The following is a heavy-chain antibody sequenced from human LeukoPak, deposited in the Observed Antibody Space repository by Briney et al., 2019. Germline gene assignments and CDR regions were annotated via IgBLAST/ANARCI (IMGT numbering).Heavy chain of an antibody. CDR2: MYYSGNT. J-gene: IGHJ5*02. CDR1: GGSISSSSYY. Sequence: PSETLSLTCTVSGGSISSSSYYWGWIRQPPGKGLEWIGSMYYSGNTYYNPSLKSRVTISVDTSKNHFSLKLNSVTAADTAVYYCAREGYGSGGNWFDPWGQGTLVTVSS. V-gene: IGHV4-39*02. D-gene: IGHD3-10*01. CDR3: AREGYGSGGNWFDP.